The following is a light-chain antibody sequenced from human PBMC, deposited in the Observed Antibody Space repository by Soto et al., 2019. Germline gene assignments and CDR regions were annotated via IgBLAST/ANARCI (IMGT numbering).Light chain of an antibody. CDR3: SSYAVSDSLV. Sequence: QSALTQPPSASGSPGQSVTISCTGTSSDVGGYDYVSWYQQHPGKVPKLMIYEVNKRPSGVPDRFSGSKPGNTASLTVSGLQTEDEADYYCSSYAVSDSLVFGGGTKLTVL. CDR1: SSDVGGYDY. J-gene: IGLJ2*01. V-gene: IGLV2-8*01. CDR2: EVN.